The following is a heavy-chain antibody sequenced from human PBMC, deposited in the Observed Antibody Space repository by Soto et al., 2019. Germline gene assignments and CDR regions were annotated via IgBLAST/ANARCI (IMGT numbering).Heavy chain of an antibody. CDR2: IYPGDSDT. CDR1: GYSFTSYW. V-gene: IGHV5-51*01. D-gene: IGHD6-19*01. CDR3: ARHMVDSSGWYEVDY. Sequence: PGESLKISCKGSGYSFTSYWIGWVRQMPGKGLEWMGIIYPGDSDTRYSPSFQGQVTISADKSISTAYLQWSSLKASDTAMYYCARHMVDSSGWYEVDYWGQGTLVTVSS. J-gene: IGHJ4*02.